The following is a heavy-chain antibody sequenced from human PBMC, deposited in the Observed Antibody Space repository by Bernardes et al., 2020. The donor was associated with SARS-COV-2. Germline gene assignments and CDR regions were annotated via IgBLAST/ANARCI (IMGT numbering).Heavy chain of an antibody. V-gene: IGHV3-21*01. CDR1: GFTFSSYS. CDR3: ARILRSTVVTLDYYYGMDV. CDR2: ISSSSSYI. J-gene: IGHJ6*02. D-gene: IGHD4-17*01. Sequence: GGSLRLSCAASGFTFSSYSMNWVRQAPGKGLEWVSSISSSSSYIYYADSVKGRFTISRDNAKNSLYLQMNSLRAEDTAVYYCARILRSTVVTLDYYYGMDVWGQGTTVTVSS.